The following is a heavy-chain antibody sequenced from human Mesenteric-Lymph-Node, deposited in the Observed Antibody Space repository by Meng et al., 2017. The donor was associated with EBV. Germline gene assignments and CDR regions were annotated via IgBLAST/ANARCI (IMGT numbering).Heavy chain of an antibody. D-gene: IGHD1-1*01. CDR1: GGSISGSPYY. V-gene: IGHV4-30-4*01. Sequence: VQLQDSGPGLVKPSQTLSLTCAVSGGSISGSPYYWSWIRQSPGKGLEWIGYSSGNTYYNPSLKSRVSISLDTSKNQFFLKLTSVTAADTAVYYCARGNYNFGQNFDYWGQGTLVTVSS. CDR3: ARGNYNFGQNFDY. CDR2: YSSGNT. J-gene: IGHJ4*02.